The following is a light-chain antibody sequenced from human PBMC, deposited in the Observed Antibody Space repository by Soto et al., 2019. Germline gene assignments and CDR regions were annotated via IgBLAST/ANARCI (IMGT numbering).Light chain of an antibody. V-gene: IGKV3-15*01. J-gene: IGKJ1*01. CDR1: HSVSSN. CDR2: GAS. CDR3: QQYNNWPRT. Sequence: EIVMTQSPATLSVSPGERATLSCRASHSVSSNLAWDQQKPGQAPRLLIYGASTRATGIPARFSGSGSGTEFTLTISSLQSEDFAVYYCQQYNNWPRTFGQGTKVDI.